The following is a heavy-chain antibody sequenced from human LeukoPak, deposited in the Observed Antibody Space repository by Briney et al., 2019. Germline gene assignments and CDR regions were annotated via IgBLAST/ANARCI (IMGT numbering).Heavy chain of an antibody. CDR2: IGSDGSSP. Sequence: GGSLRLSCAASGFTFSSYFIHWVRQAPGKGLVWVSRIGSDGSSPSSADSVKGRFTISRDNAKNSLYLQMNSLRAEDTAVYYCARDQGLLVVAGRFGYWGQGTLVTVSS. CDR1: GFTFSSYF. CDR3: ARDQGLLVVAGRFGY. V-gene: IGHV3-74*01. J-gene: IGHJ4*02. D-gene: IGHD6-19*01.